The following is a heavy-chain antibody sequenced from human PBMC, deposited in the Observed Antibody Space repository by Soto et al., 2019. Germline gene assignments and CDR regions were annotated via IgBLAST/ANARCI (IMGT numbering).Heavy chain of an antibody. J-gene: IGHJ4*02. D-gene: IGHD6-13*01. Sequence: SETLSLTCTVSGDSISNSDYYCGWSRQPAGKGLEWIGTISYRGSTFYKPSLKSQVTISVDTIKNQFSLKLDSVTVADTALYYCVTFDFSSTYYDHWGQGTLVTVS. CDR1: GDSISNSDYY. V-gene: IGHV4-39*01. CDR2: ISYRGST. CDR3: VTFDFSSTYYDH.